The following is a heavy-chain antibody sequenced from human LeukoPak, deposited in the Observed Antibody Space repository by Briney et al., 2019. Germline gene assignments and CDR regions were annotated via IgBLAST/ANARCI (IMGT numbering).Heavy chain of an antibody. CDR1: GFTFSSYA. V-gene: IGHV4-39*07. CDR2: IYYSGNT. Sequence: GSLRLSCAASGFTFSSYAMSWVRQPPGKGLEWIGSIYYSGNTYYNSSLKSRVTISLDTSKNQFSLKLSSVTAADTAVYYCARESYYDSSGYSHDASDIWGQGTMVTVSS. CDR3: ARESYYDSSGYSHDASDI. J-gene: IGHJ3*02. D-gene: IGHD3-22*01.